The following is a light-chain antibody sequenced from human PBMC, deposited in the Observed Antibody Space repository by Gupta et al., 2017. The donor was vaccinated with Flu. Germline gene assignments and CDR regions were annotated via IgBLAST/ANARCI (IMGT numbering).Light chain of an antibody. Sequence: QTARITLRRNNIGSKSVHWYQQKPCQAPVLVVYDDRHRPSGIPERFSGSKSENTATLTISRVEAGDEADYYCHVWDSSSDHGVFGGGTKLTVL. CDR1: NIGSKS. CDR2: DDR. V-gene: IGLV3-21*02. J-gene: IGLJ3*02. CDR3: HVWDSSSDHGV.